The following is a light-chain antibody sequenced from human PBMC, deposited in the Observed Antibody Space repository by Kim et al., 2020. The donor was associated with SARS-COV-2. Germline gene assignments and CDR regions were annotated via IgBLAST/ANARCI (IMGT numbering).Light chain of an antibody. CDR1: TSDVVSYNY. CDR3: SSYTRSSTNYV. Sequence: QSITATCTGTTSDVVSYNYVYCYQQHPGKAPKLMIYADSNRPSGFSNRVSGSKSGNTASLTISGLQAEDEADYYCSSYTRSSTNYVFGTGTKVTVL. V-gene: IGLV2-14*03. CDR2: ADS. J-gene: IGLJ1*01.